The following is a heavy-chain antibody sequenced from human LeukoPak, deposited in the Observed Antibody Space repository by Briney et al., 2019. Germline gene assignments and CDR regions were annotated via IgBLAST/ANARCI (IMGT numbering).Heavy chain of an antibody. D-gene: IGHD3-22*01. J-gene: IGHJ4*02. Sequence: GSLRLSCAASGFTFSSYSMNWVRQAPGKGLEWVSYISSSSTIYYADSVKGRLTISRDNAKNSLYLQMNSLRAEDTAVYYCARDITMIVDFVYWGQGTLVTVSS. CDR3: ARDITMIVDFVY. CDR1: GFTFSSYS. CDR2: ISSSSTI. V-gene: IGHV3-48*01.